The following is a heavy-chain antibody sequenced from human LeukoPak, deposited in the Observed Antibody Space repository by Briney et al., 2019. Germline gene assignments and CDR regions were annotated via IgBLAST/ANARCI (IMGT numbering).Heavy chain of an antibody. J-gene: IGHJ4*02. CDR1: GGTFSSYG. V-gene: IGHV1-69*05. CDR2: IIPIFGTA. D-gene: IGHD6-13*01. Sequence: SVKVSCKASGGTFSSYGITWVRQAPGQGLEWMGGIIPIFGTANYAQKFQGRVAITTDESTSTAYMELRCLRSEDTAVYYCARARDSSTWNYWGQGTLVTVSS. CDR3: ARARDSSTWNY.